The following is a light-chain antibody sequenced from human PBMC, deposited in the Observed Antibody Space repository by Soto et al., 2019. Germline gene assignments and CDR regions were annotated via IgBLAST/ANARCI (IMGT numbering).Light chain of an antibody. CDR3: QQYGNSPPYT. J-gene: IGKJ2*01. V-gene: IGKV3-20*01. Sequence: EIVLTQSPGALSLSPGERATLSCRASQSVSSRYLAWYQQKPGQAPRLLIYGASSRATGIPDRFSGSGSGTDFTLTISRLEPEDFAVYYCQQYGNSPPYTFGQGTKLEIK. CDR1: QSVSSRY. CDR2: GAS.